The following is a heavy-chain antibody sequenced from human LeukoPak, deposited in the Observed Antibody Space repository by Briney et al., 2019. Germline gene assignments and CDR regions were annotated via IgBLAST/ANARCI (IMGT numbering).Heavy chain of an antibody. J-gene: IGHJ6*02. Sequence: PSETLSLTCTVSGGSISSYYWSWIRQPPGKGLEWIGYIYYSGSTNYNPSLKCRVTISVDTSKNQFSLKLSSVTAADTAVYYCARDGGYSYGNYYYYGMDVWGQGTTVTVSS. V-gene: IGHV4-59*01. D-gene: IGHD5-18*01. CDR2: IYYSGST. CDR1: GGSISSYY. CDR3: ARDGGYSYGNYYYYGMDV.